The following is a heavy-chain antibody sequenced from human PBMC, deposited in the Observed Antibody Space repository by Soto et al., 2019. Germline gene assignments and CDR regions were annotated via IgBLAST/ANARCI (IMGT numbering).Heavy chain of an antibody. CDR3: ARYCTSRSCSSATGGGIDA. Sequence: XVSLRLSCAASELTFSSKYMSWVRQAPGKGLEWVSVIYNDGTTHYADSVEGRFTISRDNSKNTLYLQMNSLRAEDTAVYYCARYCTSRSCSSATGGGIDAWGQGTTVTVSS. V-gene: IGHV3-53*01. J-gene: IGHJ6*02. CDR1: ELTFSSKY. D-gene: IGHD2-2*01. CDR2: IYNDGTT.